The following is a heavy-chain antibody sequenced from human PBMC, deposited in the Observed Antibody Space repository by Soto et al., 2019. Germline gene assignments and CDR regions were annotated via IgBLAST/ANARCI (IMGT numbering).Heavy chain of an antibody. CDR2: INPNGGST. Sequence: QVQLIQSGAEVKKPGASVKVSCKASGYTFTSSYIHWVRQAPGQGLEWVAIINPNGGSTNYAQKCQGRVTMTRDTSTSTVYMELSSLPSEDTAVYYCARSLMEGDYWCQGTLVTVSS. CDR1: GYTFTSSY. D-gene: IGHD3-10*01. V-gene: IGHV1-46*03. CDR3: ARSLMEGDY. J-gene: IGHJ4*02.